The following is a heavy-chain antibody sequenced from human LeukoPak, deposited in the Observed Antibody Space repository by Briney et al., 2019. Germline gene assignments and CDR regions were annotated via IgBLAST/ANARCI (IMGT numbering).Heavy chain of an antibody. Sequence: GGSLRLSCAASGFNFSLYVMLWLDQAPARGLDGVDFEWFGRSNKYYADSVKGRFTISRDNSKNTLYLQMNSLRAEDTAVYYCASRGITGTTSYNYFDPWGQGTLVTVSS. V-gene: IGHV3-30*02. CDR1: GFNFSLYV. CDR3: ASRGITGTTSYNYFDP. J-gene: IGHJ5*02. D-gene: IGHD1-7*01. CDR2: EWFGRSNK.